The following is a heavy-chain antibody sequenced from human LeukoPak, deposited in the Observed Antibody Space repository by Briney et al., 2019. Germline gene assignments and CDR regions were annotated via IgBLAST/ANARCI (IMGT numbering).Heavy chain of an antibody. Sequence: SETLSLTCTVPLDSTTSNFWSWVRQPPGKGLEWIGEIHRSGSPNYNPSLQSRVTISIDRSRNQIVLELSSVTAADTAVYYCAREILGGFNPGAYWGQGTLVTVSS. V-gene: IGHV4-4*02. D-gene: IGHD1-14*01. CDR3: AREILGGFNPGAY. CDR2: IHRSGSP. J-gene: IGHJ4*02. CDR1: LDSTTSNF.